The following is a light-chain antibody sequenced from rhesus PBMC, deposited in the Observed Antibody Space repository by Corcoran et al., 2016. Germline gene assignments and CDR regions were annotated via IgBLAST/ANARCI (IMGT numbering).Light chain of an antibody. Sequence: DIQMTQSPSSLSVSIGDTVTITCRASQGISSWLAWYQQKPGKAPKLLIYKASILQSGVPSRFRGSGSGTDFTLNISRMQSEDFATYYCHQYSSRPYSFGQGTKVEIK. CDR2: KAS. J-gene: IGKJ2*01. V-gene: IGKV1-22*01. CDR1: QGISSW. CDR3: HQYSSRPYS.